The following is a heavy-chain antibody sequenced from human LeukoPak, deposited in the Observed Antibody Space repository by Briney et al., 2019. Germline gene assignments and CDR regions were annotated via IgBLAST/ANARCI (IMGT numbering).Heavy chain of an antibody. Sequence: SETLSLTCAVYGGSFSGYYWSWIRQPPGKGLEWIGEINHSGSTNYNPSLKSRVTISVDTSKNQFSLKLSSVTAADTAVYYCAGHEATANYYDSSGCVFDPWGQGTLVTVSS. CDR2: INHSGST. D-gene: IGHD3-22*01. V-gene: IGHV4-34*01. J-gene: IGHJ5*02. CDR1: GGSFSGYY. CDR3: AGHEATANYYDSSGCVFDP.